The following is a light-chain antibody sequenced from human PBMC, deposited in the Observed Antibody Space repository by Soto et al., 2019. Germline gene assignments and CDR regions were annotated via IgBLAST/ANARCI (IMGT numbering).Light chain of an antibody. CDR2: EVS. CDR3: NSYTSRGSWV. V-gene: IGLV2-14*01. CDR1: SSDVGGYNF. J-gene: IGLJ3*02. Sequence: QSALTQPASVSGSPGQSITISCTGTSSDVGGYNFVSWYQQHAGKAPKLMIYEVSNRPSGVSNRFSGSKSGNTASLTISGLQAEDEADYYCNSYTSRGSWVFGGGTKLTVL.